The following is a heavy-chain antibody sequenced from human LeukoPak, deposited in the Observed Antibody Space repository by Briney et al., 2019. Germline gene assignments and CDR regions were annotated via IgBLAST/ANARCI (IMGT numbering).Heavy chain of an antibody. J-gene: IGHJ4*02. Sequence: SETLCLTCAVYGGSFSGYYWSWIRQPPGKGLEWIGELNHSGGTNYNPSLKSRVTISVDTSKNQFSLNLSSLTAADTAVYFCARVGPGVLDYWGQGTLVTVSS. CDR1: GGSFSGYY. D-gene: IGHD7-27*01. CDR2: LNHSGGT. V-gene: IGHV4-34*01. CDR3: ARVGPGVLDY.